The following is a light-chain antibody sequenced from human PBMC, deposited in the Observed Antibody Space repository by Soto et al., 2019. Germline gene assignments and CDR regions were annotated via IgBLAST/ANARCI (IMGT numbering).Light chain of an antibody. V-gene: IGLV2-14*01. CDR1: GGDGGAYNY. Sequence: QSALTQPASVSGSPGQSITISCAGTGGDGGAYNYVSWYQQHPGKAPKLMIYEVFRRPSGISNRFSGSKSGNTASLTISTLQAEDEAEYYCSSYTTSSTGVFGGGTKVTVL. CDR3: SSYTTSSTGV. CDR2: EVF. J-gene: IGLJ3*02.